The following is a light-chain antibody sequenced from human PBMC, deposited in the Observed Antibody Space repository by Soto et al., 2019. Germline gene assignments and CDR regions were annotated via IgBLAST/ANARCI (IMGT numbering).Light chain of an antibody. V-gene: IGKV3-15*01. Sequence: EIVMTQSPVTLSVSPGERATLSCRASQNISRSLAWYQQKPGQGPSLLIYAASTRATGIPARFSGSGSGTEFTLTISSLQSEDFAVYSCQQYNNWPLTFGGGTKVDIK. CDR1: QNISRS. J-gene: IGKJ4*01. CDR3: QQYNNWPLT. CDR2: AAS.